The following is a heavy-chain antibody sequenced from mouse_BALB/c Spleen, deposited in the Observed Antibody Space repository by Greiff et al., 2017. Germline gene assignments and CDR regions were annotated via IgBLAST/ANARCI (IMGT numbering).Heavy chain of an antibody. V-gene: IGHV5-17*02. CDR1: GFTFSSFG. D-gene: IGHD3-3*01. J-gene: IGHJ4*01. CDR3: ARGDRYAMDD. CDR2: ISSGSSTI. Sequence: EVKLMESGGGLVQPGGSRKLSCAASGFTFSSFGMHWVRQAPEKGLEWVAYISSGSSTIYYADTVKGRFTISRDNPKNTLFLQMTSLRSEDTAMYYCARGDRYAMDDWGQGTSVTVSS.